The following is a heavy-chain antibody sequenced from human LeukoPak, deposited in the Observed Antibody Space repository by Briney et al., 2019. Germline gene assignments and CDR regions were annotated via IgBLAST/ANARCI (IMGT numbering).Heavy chain of an antibody. D-gene: IGHD2-2*01. CDR3: ARVLGSRYWSSTSCPYYFDY. Sequence: PSETLSLTCTVSGGSLSSYYWSWLRQPPGKGLEWVGYIYYSGNTNYNPSLKSRVTISVDRSKNHFSLKLSSVTAADTAVYYCARVLGSRYWSSTSCPYYFDYWGQGTLVTVSS. V-gene: IGHV4-59*12. CDR2: IYYSGNT. CDR1: GGSLSSYY. J-gene: IGHJ4*02.